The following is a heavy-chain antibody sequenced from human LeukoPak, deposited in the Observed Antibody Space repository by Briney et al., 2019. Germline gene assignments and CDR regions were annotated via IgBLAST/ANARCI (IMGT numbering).Heavy chain of an antibody. Sequence: GGSLRLSCAASGFTFSSYSMNWVRQAPGKGLEWVSSISSSSSYIYYADSVKGRFTISRDNAKNSLYLQMNSLRAEDTAVYYCARERYSSGWYEVDYYYGMDVWGKGTTVTVSS. D-gene: IGHD6-13*01. CDR2: ISSSSSYI. J-gene: IGHJ6*04. CDR1: GFTFSSYS. CDR3: ARERYSSGWYEVDYYYGMDV. V-gene: IGHV3-21*01.